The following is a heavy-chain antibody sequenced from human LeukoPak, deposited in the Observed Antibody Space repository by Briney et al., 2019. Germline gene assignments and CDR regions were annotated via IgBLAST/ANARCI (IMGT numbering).Heavy chain of an antibody. CDR1: GFTFSSYS. J-gene: IGHJ4*02. Sequence: GGSLRLSCAASGFTFSSYSMNWVRQAPGKGLEWVSYISSSSSTIYYADSVKGRFTISRDNAKNSLYLQMNSLRAEDTAVYYCARGSLRGFWELLNPWGQGTLVTVSS. D-gene: IGHD3-10*01. CDR3: ARGSLRGFWELLNP. CDR2: ISSSSSTI. V-gene: IGHV3-48*01.